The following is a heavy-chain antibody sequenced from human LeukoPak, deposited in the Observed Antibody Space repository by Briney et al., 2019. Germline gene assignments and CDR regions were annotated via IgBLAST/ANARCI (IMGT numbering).Heavy chain of an antibody. J-gene: IGHJ6*02. CDR2: IWYDGRNK. CDR3: ARDREELHYYGMDV. Sequence: GGSLRLSCAASGFTFSTYEMNWVRQAPGKGLEWVAIIWYDGRNKYYTDSVKGRFTISRDNYENTLYLQMSSLRAEDTAVYYCARDREELHYYGMDVWGQGTTVTVSS. D-gene: IGHD1-26*01. CDR1: GFTFSTYE. V-gene: IGHV3-33*08.